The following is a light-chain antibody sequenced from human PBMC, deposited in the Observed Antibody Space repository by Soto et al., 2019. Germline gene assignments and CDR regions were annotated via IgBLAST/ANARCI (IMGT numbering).Light chain of an antibody. Sequence: EAVLTQSPATLSVSPGERATLSCRASLSVGSNLAWYQQRPGQAPRLLIYGASTRATGIPVRISGSGSGTEFTLTISSLQSEDFGVYYCQQYNKWPLFTFGPGTRVGMK. CDR2: GAS. J-gene: IGKJ3*01. CDR1: LSVGSN. CDR3: QQYNKWPLFT. V-gene: IGKV3-15*01.